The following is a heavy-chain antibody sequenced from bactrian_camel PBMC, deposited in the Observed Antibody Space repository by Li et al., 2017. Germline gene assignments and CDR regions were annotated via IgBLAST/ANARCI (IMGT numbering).Heavy chain of an antibody. V-gene: IGHV3S26*01. CDR1: GYTDTGRC. D-gene: IGHD5*01. J-gene: IGHJ4*01. Sequence: HVQLVESGGGPVQAGGSLRLSCAASGYTDTGRCMGWFRQAPGKEREGVAAIDSDGIASYADPVKGRFSISQGNAESTLFLQMNSLKPEDTAMYYCAADYGLGTSLVANEYNYWGQGTQVTVS. CDR3: AADYGLGTSLVANEYNY. CDR2: IDSDGIA.